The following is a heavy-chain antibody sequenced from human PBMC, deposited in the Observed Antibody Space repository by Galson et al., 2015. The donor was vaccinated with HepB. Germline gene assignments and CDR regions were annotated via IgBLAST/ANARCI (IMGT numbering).Heavy chain of an antibody. J-gene: IGHJ3*02. V-gene: IGHV1-24*01. Sequence: SCKVSGYTLTELSMHWVRQAPGKGLEWMGGFDPEDGETIYAQKFQGRVTMTEDTSTDTAYMELSSLRSEDTAVYYCAALPIYDFGGGGAFDIWGQGTMVTVSS. D-gene: IGHD3-3*01. CDR1: GYTLTELS. CDR3: AALPIYDFGGGGAFDI. CDR2: FDPEDGET.